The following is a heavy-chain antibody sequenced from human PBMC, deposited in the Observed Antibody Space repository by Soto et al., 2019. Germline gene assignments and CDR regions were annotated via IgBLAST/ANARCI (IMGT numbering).Heavy chain of an antibody. D-gene: IGHD2-15*01. CDR2: INPNSGGT. V-gene: IGHV1-2*02. J-gene: IGHJ6*02. CDR3: AVADQYCSGGSCYSDYYYGMDV. CDR1: GYTFTGYY. Sequence: ASVKVSCKASGYTFTGYYMHWVRQAPGQGLEWMGWINPNSGGTNYAQKFQGRVTMNRDTSISTAYMELSRLRSDDTAVYYCAVADQYCSGGSCYSDYYYGMDVWGQGTTVTVSS.